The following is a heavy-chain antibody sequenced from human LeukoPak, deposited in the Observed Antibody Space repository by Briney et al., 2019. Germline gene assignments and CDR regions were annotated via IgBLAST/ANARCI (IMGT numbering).Heavy chain of an antibody. CDR1: GYTFTGYY. CDR3: ARGYCSGGSCYIGYNWFDP. D-gene: IGHD2-15*01. J-gene: IGHJ5*02. CDR2: INPNSGGT. Sequence: ASVKVSCKASGYTFTGYYMHWVRQAPGQGLEWMGWINPNSGGTNYAQKFQGRVTMTRDTSISTAYMELSRPRSDDTAVYYCARGYCSGGSCYIGYNWFDPWGQGTLVTVSS. V-gene: IGHV1-2*02.